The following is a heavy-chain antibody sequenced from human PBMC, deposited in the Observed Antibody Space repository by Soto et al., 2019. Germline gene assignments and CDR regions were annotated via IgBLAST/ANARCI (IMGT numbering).Heavy chain of an antibody. Sequence: PGGSLRLSCEASGFTFSRVSMNWVRQVPGKGLEWVASISSGSSDTWYADSVKGRFIISRDNAQNSLFLQMNTLRPEDTAMYYCARDRDSSSRPTYWFDPWGQGTLVTVSS. D-gene: IGHD6-13*01. CDR3: ARDRDSSSRPTYWFDP. J-gene: IGHJ5*02. V-gene: IGHV3-21*01. CDR2: ISSGSSDT. CDR1: GFTFSRVS.